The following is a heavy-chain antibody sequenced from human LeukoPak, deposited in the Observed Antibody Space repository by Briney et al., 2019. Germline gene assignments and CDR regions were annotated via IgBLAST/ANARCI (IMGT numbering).Heavy chain of an antibody. CDR1: GGSISSSNW. CDR3: ARDLAADGTQWFDP. D-gene: IGHD6-13*01. J-gene: IGHJ5*02. CDR2: IYHSGST. Sequence: SGTLSLTCAVSGGSISSSNWWSWVRQPPGKGLEWIGEIYHSGSTNYNPSLKSRVTISEDKSKNQFSLKLSSVTAADTAVYYCARDLAADGTQWFDPWGQGTLVTVSS. V-gene: IGHV4-4*02.